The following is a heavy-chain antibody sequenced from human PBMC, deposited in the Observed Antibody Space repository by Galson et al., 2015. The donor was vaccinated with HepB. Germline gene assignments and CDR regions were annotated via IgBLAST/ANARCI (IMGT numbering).Heavy chain of an antibody. CDR2: FDPEDGET. CDR3: ATDLYYYDSSGPRMMAFDI. D-gene: IGHD3-22*01. J-gene: IGHJ3*02. CDR1: GYTLTELS. V-gene: IGHV1-24*01. Sequence: SVKVSCKVSGYTLTELSMHWVRQAPGKGLEWMGGFDPEDGETIYAQKFQGRVTMTEDTSTDTAYMELSSLRSEDTAVYYCATDLYYYDSSGPRMMAFDIWGQGTMVTVSS.